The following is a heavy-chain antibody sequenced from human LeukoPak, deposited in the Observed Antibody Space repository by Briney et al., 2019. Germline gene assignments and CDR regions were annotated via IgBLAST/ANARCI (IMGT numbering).Heavy chain of an antibody. D-gene: IGHD3-9*01. CDR3: FKQKTAYEILTGYYAY. Sequence: GASVKVSCKASGYTFTGYYMHWVRQSPGQGLEWMGWINPNSGGTNYAQKFQGRVTMTRDTSISTAYMELSRLRSDDTAVYYCFKQKTAYEILTGYYAYWGQGTLVTVSS. J-gene: IGHJ4*02. CDR2: INPNSGGT. CDR1: GYTFTGYY. V-gene: IGHV1-2*02.